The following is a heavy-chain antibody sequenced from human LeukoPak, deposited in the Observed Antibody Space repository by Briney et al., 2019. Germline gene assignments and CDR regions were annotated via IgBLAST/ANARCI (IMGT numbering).Heavy chain of an antibody. CDR3: ARDESSGWYPFDY. V-gene: IGHV1-2*02. CDR1: AYTFTGYY. J-gene: IGHJ4*02. D-gene: IGHD6-19*01. CDR2: INPNSGGT. Sequence: ASVKVSCKASAYTFTGYYMHWVRQAPGQGLEWMGWINPNSGGTNYAQKFQGRVTMTRDTSISTAYMELSRLRSDDTAVYYCARDESSGWYPFDYWGQGTLVTVSS.